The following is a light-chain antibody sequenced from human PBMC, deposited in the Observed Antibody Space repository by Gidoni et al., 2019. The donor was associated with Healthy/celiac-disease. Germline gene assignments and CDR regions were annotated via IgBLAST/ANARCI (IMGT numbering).Light chain of an antibody. J-gene: IGKJ1*01. Sequence: IQMTQSPSSLSASVGDRVTITCRASQSISSYLNWYQQKPGKAPKLLIYAASSLQSGVPSRFSGSGSGTDFTLIISSLQPEDFATYYCQQSYSTLAWTCGQGTKVESK. CDR1: QSISSY. CDR3: QQSYSTLAWT. V-gene: IGKV1-39*01. CDR2: AAS.